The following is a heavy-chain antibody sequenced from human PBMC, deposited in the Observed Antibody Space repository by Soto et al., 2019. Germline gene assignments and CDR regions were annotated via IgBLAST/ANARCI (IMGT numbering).Heavy chain of an antibody. V-gene: IGHV3-23*01. CDR3: AKALGYCSSTSCYVLDY. Sequence: GGSLRLSCAASGFTFSSYAMSWVRQAPGKGLEWVSAISGSGGSTYYADSVKGRFTISRDNSKNTLYLQMNSLRAEDTAVYYCAKALGYCSSTSCYVLDYWGQGTLVTVSS. CDR1: GFTFSSYA. D-gene: IGHD2-2*01. CDR2: ISGSGGST. J-gene: IGHJ4*02.